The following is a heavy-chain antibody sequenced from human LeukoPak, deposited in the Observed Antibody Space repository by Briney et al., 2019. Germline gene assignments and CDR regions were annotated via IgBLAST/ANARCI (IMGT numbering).Heavy chain of an antibody. D-gene: IGHD4-17*01. CDR3: ARRPTTVTTNWFDP. V-gene: IGHV4-59*08. Sequence: SETLSLTCTVSGGSIISYYWSWIRQPPGKGLEWIGYIYYSGSTNYNPSLKSRVTISVDTSKNQFSLKLSSVTAADAAVYYCARRPTTVTTNWFDPWGQGTLVTVSS. J-gene: IGHJ5*02. CDR1: GGSIISYY. CDR2: IYYSGST.